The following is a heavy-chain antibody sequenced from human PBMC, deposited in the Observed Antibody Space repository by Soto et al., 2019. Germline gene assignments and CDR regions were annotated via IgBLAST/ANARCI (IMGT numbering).Heavy chain of an antibody. V-gene: IGHV1-18*04. CDR1: GYVFISYG. CDR2: ISAYTGKA. Sequence: QVQLVQSGPEMKKPGASVKVSCKTSGYVFISYGISWVRQAPGHGLEWVGWISAYTGKADYAQKFQGRVTMTTETSTSTVFLELWSLRSDDTAVYYCARDQRYYGSGSYYSDNWGQGTLVTVSS. CDR3: ARDQRYYGSGSYYSDN. D-gene: IGHD3-10*01. J-gene: IGHJ4*02.